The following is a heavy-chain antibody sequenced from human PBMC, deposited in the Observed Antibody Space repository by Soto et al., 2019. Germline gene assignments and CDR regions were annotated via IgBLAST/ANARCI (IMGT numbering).Heavy chain of an antibody. D-gene: IGHD1-26*01. CDR1: GGSISSSSYY. CDR3: ARRVGFGPYYFDY. V-gene: IGHV4-39*01. J-gene: IGHJ4*02. CDR2: IYYSGST. Sequence: QLQLQESGPGLVKPSETLSLTCTVSGGSISSSSYYWGWIRQPPGKGLEWIGSIYYSGSTYYNPSLKSRVTISVDTSKNQFSLKLSSVTAADTAVYYCARRVGFGPYYFDYWGQGTLVTVSS.